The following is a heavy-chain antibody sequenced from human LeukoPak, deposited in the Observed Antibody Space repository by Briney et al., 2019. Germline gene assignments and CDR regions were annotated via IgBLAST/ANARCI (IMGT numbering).Heavy chain of an antibody. CDR1: GYTFTSYD. CDR3: ARLPTYYYYGMDV. Sequence: ASVKVSCKASGYTFTSYDINWVRQATGQGLEWMGWINPNSGGTNYAQKFQGRVTMTRDTSISTAYMELSRLRSDDTAVYYCARLPTYYYYGMDVWGQGTTVTVSS. J-gene: IGHJ6*02. CDR2: INPNSGGT. V-gene: IGHV1-2*02.